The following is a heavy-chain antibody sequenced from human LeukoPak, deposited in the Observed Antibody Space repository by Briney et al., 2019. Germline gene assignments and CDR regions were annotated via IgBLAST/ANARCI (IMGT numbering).Heavy chain of an antibody. CDR3: ARDLGYCSGGSCYVGYFDY. CDR2: ISGSGGST. J-gene: IGHJ4*02. Sequence: GGSLRLSCAASGFTFSSYAMSWVRQAPGKGLEWVSAISGSGGSTYYADSVRGRFTISRDNSKNTLYLQVNSLRAEDTAVYFCARDLGYCSGGSCYVGYFDYWGQGTLVTVSS. D-gene: IGHD2-15*01. V-gene: IGHV3-23*01. CDR1: GFTFSSYA.